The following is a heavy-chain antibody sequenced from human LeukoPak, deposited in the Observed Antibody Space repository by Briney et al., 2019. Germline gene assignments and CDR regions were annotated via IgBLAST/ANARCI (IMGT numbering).Heavy chain of an antibody. CDR2: ISSSSSYI. CDR3: ARDIQGVGAHNWFDP. J-gene: IGHJ5*02. Sequence: GGSLRLSCAASGFTFSSYSMNWVRQAPGKGLEWVSSISSSSSYIYYADSVKGRFTISRDNAKNSLYPQMNSLRAEDTAVYYCARDIQGVGAHNWFDPWGQGTLVTVSS. CDR1: GFTFSSYS. D-gene: IGHD1-26*01. V-gene: IGHV3-21*01.